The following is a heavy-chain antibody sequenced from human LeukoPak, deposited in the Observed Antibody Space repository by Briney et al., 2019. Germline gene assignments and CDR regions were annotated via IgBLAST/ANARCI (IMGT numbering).Heavy chain of an antibody. Sequence: PGGSLRLSCAASGFTFSIYAMSWVRQAPGKGLEWVAIIWHDGSNKYYADSVKGRFSISRDNSKNTVYLQMSRLRAEDTAVYYCARVLDTAGMGYWGHGTLVTVSS. CDR2: IWHDGSNK. V-gene: IGHV3-33*08. J-gene: IGHJ4*01. D-gene: IGHD5-18*01. CDR1: GFTFSIYA. CDR3: ARVLDTAGMGY.